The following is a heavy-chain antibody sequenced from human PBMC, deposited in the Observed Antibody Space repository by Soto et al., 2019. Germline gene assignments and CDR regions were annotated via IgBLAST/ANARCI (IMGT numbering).Heavy chain of an antibody. CDR1: GFTFRGYA. V-gene: IGHV3-30-3*02. J-gene: IGHJ4*02. CDR2: ISHDGSSQ. Sequence: GGSLRLSCEASGFTFRGYAMHWVRQAPGKGPEWVAVISHDGSSQFYTDSVKGRFYISRDNSRNKMFLQMNSLRPEDTAVYYCAKKGHSSGWYDYFDYRGQGALVTVSS. CDR3: AKKGHSSGWYDYFDY. D-gene: IGHD6-19*01.